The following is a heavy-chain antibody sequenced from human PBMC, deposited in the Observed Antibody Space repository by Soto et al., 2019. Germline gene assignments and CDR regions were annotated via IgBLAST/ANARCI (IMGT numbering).Heavy chain of an antibody. J-gene: IGHJ3*02. CDR2: ISSSSSTI. CDR3: ASQLLFRMVYATDDAFDI. D-gene: IGHD2-8*01. CDR1: GFTFSIYS. V-gene: IGHV3-48*02. Sequence: PGGSLRLSCAASGFTFSIYSMNWVRHAPGKGLEWVSYISSSSSTIYYADSVKGRFTISRDNAKNSLYLQMNSLRDEDTAVYYCASQLLFRMVYATDDAFDIWGQGTMVTVSS.